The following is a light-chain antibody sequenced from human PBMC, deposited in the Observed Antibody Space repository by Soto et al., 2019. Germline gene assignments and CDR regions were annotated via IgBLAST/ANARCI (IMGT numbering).Light chain of an antibody. Sequence: QSVLTQPASVSGSPGQSITISCTGTSSDVGSYNLVSWYQQHPGKAPKLMIYEVSKRPSGVSNRFSGSKSGNTASLTISGLQAEDEADYYCCSYAGSSLLYVFGTGTKVT. CDR2: EVS. V-gene: IGLV2-23*02. CDR1: SSDVGSYNL. CDR3: CSYAGSSLLYV. J-gene: IGLJ1*01.